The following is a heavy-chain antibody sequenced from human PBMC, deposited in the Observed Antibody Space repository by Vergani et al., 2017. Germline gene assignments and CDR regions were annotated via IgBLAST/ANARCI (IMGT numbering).Heavy chain of an antibody. J-gene: IGHJ4*02. D-gene: IGHD7-27*01. CDR1: GFTFSSYG. CDR2: ISYDGSNK. CDR3: AKLTGDCDY. V-gene: IGHV3-30*18. Sequence: QVQLVESGGGVVQPGRSLRLSCAASGFTFSSYGMHWVRQAPGKGLEWVAVISYDGSNKYYADSVKGRFTISRDNSKNTLYLQMNSLRAEDTAVYYCAKLTGDCDYWGQGTLVTVSS.